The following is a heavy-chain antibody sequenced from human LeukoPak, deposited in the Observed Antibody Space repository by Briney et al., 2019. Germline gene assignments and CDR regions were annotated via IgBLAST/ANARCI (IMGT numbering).Heavy chain of an antibody. CDR2: IYYSGST. Sequence: PSETLSLTCTVSGGSISSYYWSWIRQPPGKGLEWVGYIYYSGSTNYNPSLKSRVTISVDTSKNQFSLKLSSVTAADTAVYYCAGVASSSYNYWGQGTLVTVSS. CDR1: GGSISSYY. V-gene: IGHV4-59*08. J-gene: IGHJ4*02. D-gene: IGHD6-13*01. CDR3: AGVASSSYNY.